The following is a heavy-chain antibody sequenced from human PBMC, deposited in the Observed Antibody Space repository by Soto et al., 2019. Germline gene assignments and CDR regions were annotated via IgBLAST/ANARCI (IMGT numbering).Heavy chain of an antibody. J-gene: IGHJ4*02. V-gene: IGHV4-39*01. CDR2: IYYSGST. D-gene: IGHD4-17*01. CDR3: ASHTTVVTPIFDY. Sequence: SETLSLTCTVSGGSISSSSYYWGWIRQPPGKGLEWIGSIYYSGSTYYNPSLKSRVTISVDTSKNQFSLKLSSVTAADTAVYYCASHTTVVTPIFDYWGQGTLVTVSS. CDR1: GGSISSSSYY.